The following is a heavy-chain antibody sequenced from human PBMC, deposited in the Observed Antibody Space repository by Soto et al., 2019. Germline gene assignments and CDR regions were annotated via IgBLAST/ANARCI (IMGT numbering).Heavy chain of an antibody. J-gene: IGHJ4*02. CDR2: IYYSGST. CDR3: ARGRLVPAVNFDY. D-gene: IGHD2-2*01. V-gene: IGHV4-59*08. CDR1: GDTIRSDY. Sequence: SETLSLTCSVSGDTIRSDYWSWIRQPPGKRLEWIGYIYYSGSTNYNPSLKSRVTISVDTSKNQFSLKLSSVTAADTAVYYCARGRLVPAVNFDYWGLGTLVTVSS.